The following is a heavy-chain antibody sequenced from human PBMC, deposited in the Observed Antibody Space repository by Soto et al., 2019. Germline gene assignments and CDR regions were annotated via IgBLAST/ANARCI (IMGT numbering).Heavy chain of an antibody. CDR2: VSYEGNNK. D-gene: IGHD2-2*01. J-gene: IGHJ6*02. V-gene: IGHV3-30*03. Sequence: QVQLVESGGGVVQPGRSLRLSCAASGFNFNNYNLHWVRQAPGKGLEWVAVVSYEGNNKYYGDSVKGRFTISKDESKTTVYLQMTNLRSEDTAKYYCARAGGTTCQPYSCHYYGMDVWGLGTTVSVSS. CDR1: GFNFNNYN. CDR3: ARAGGTTCQPYSCHYYGMDV.